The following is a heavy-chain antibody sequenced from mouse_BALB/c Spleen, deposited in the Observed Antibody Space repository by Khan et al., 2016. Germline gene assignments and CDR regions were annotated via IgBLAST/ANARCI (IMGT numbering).Heavy chain of an antibody. Sequence: EVELVESGGGFVQPGGSLELSCAASGFTFTTYAMSWVRQTPDKRLELVATINSDGSSTYYADTVKGRFTISRDTAQNTLYLQMSRLKSEDTAMYYCARVRHTMDYWGRGTSVTVSS. CDR1: GFTFTTYA. D-gene: IGHD2-14*01. J-gene: IGHJ4*01. V-gene: IGHV5-6-3*01. CDR3: ARVRHTMDY. CDR2: INSDGSST.